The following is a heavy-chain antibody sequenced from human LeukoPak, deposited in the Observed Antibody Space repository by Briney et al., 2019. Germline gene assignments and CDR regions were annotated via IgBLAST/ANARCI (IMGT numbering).Heavy chain of an antibody. CDR2: IYHSGSTTS. Sequence: SETLTLTCPVSGDSISGFYWSWFRQPPGKELEVIGYIYHSGSTTSSYTTSLKSRVTISADTSKHQFSQKLSSVTAANTAIYSCAIHDGIYWGQGTLVTVSS. CDR1: GDSISGFY. V-gene: IGHV4-59*08. D-gene: IGHD1-26*01. J-gene: IGHJ4*02. CDR3: AIHDGIY.